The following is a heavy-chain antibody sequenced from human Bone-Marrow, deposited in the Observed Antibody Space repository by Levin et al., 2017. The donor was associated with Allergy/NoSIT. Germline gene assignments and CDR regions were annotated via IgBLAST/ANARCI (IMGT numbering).Heavy chain of an antibody. CDR3: ARDARYSKSYLAMDY. CDR1: GYTLTMSG. D-gene: IGHD1-26*01. Sequence: GESLKISCKASGYTLTMSGISWVRQAPGQGLEWMGWISGYNGNTKVAQKFQGRVTMTTDTSTNTAYMEVRSLNSDDTAVYYCARDARYSKSYLAMDYWGQGTLVTVSS. J-gene: IGHJ4*02. CDR2: ISGYNGNT. V-gene: IGHV1-18*01.